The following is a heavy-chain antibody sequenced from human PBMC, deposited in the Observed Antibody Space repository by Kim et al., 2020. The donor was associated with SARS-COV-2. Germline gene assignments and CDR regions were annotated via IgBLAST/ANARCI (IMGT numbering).Heavy chain of an antibody. D-gene: IGHD3-22*01. V-gene: IGHV7-4-1*02. CDR1: GYTFTSYA. J-gene: IGHJ6*03. CDR2: INTNTGNP. Sequence: ASVKVSCKASGYTFTSYAMNWVRQAPGQGREWMGGINTNTGNPTYAQGFTGRFVFSFDTSFSTAYLQISSLKAEDTAVYYCARDSSGYSPYYYYYYMDVWGKGTTVTVSS. CDR3: ARDSSGYSPYYYYYYMDV.